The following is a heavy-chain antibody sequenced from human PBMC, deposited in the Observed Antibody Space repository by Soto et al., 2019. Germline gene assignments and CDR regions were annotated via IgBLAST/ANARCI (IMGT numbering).Heavy chain of an antibody. CDR3: ARGINGYYAFDV. J-gene: IGHJ3*01. V-gene: IGHV3-74*01. CDR1: GFTFSSYW. Sequence: EVQLVESGGGLVQPGGSLRLSCAASGFTFSSYWMHWVRQVPGKGLVWVARIKADGSSTNYADSVKGRFTISRDNAQNTLLLQINSLTAEDTAVYYCARGINGYYAFDVWGQGTMVTVSS. D-gene: IGHD5-18*01. CDR2: IKADGSST.